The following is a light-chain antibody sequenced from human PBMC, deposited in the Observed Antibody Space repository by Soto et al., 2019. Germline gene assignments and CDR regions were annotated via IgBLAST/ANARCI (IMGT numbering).Light chain of an antibody. CDR2: SNV. V-gene: IGLV1-44*01. Sequence: QSVLTQAPSVSGTPGQRVTISCSGSSSNIGSNTVSWYQQVPGTAPKVIIYSNVQRPSGVPDRFSGSKSGTSASLAIGGLQSEDEADYYCAAWDGSLNGGVFGGGTKLTVL. J-gene: IGLJ3*02. CDR3: AAWDGSLNGGV. CDR1: SSNIGSNT.